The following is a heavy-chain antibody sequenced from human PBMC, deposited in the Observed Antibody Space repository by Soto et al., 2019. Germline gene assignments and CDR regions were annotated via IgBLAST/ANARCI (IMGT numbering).Heavy chain of an antibody. D-gene: IGHD2-15*01. CDR1: GGTFSSYT. CDR3: ARDKSGYCSGGSCYPRTALDY. Sequence: SVKVSCKASGGTFSSYTISWVRQAPGQGLEWMGRIIPILGIANYAQKFQGRVTITADKSTSIAYMELSSLRSEDTAVYYCARDKSGYCSGGSCYPRTALDYWGQGTLVTV. V-gene: IGHV1-69*04. CDR2: IIPILGIA. J-gene: IGHJ4*02.